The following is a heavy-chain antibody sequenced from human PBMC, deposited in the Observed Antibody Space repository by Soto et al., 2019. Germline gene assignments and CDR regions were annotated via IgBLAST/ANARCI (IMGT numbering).Heavy chain of an antibody. CDR2: IYHSGST. Sequence: PSETLSLTCAVSGGSISSSNWWSWVRQPPGKGLEWIGEIYHSGSTNYNPSLKSRVTISVDKSKNQFSLKLSSVTAADTAVYYCARENPYYDFWIGYYAPYYYYGMDVWAQGTTVTGSS. CDR3: ARENPYYDFWIGYYAPYYYYGMDV. D-gene: IGHD3-3*01. J-gene: IGHJ6*02. CDR1: GGSISSSNW. V-gene: IGHV4-4*02.